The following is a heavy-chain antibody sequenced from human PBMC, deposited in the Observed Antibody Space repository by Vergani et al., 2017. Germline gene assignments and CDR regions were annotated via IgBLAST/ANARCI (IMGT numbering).Heavy chain of an antibody. CDR3: ARASMIVSPMGENNWFDP. J-gene: IGHJ5*02. V-gene: IGHV1-69*14. CDR1: GGTFSSYA. D-gene: IGHD3-22*01. Sequence: QVQLVQSGAEVKKPGSSVKVSCKASGGTFSSYAISRVRQAPGQGLEWMGRIIPIFGTAHYAQKFQGRVTITADKSTSTAYMELSSLRSEDTAVYYCARASMIVSPMGENNWFDPWGQGTLVTVSS. CDR2: IIPIFGTA.